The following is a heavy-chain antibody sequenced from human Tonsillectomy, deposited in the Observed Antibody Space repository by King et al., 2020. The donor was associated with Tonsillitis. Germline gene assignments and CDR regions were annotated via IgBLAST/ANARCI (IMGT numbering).Heavy chain of an antibody. Sequence: VQLVESGGGVVQPGGSLRLSCAASGFTFSSYGMHWVRQAPGKGLEWVAFIRYDGSNKYYAESVKGRFTISRDNSKNTLYLQMNSLRAEDTAVYYCAKGSGSSSSEDYFDYWGQGTLVTVSS. D-gene: IGHD6-6*01. J-gene: IGHJ4*02. CDR1: GFTFSSYG. CDR2: IRYDGSNK. V-gene: IGHV3-30*02. CDR3: AKGSGSSSSEDYFDY.